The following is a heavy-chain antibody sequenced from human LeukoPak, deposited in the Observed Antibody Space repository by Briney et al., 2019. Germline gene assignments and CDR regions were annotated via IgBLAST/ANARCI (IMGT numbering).Heavy chain of an antibody. V-gene: IGHV1-18*01. D-gene: IGHD6-13*01. CDR2: ITSYNVNT. J-gene: IGHJ5*02. CDR3: ARDGGRHSSSWYEIDPRDTNEGGRPGFDP. CDR1: GYTFTIYG. Sequence: ASVNVSCKASGYTFTIYGISWVRHAPGQGLDWMGWITSYNVNTKYAQNRKGRVTMTTDTTTSTASMELRSLRSDDTAVYYCARDGGRHSSSWYEIDPRDTNEGGRPGFDPWGQGTLVTVSS.